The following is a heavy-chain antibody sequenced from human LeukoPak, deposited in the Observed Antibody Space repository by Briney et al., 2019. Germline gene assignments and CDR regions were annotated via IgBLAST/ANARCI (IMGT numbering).Heavy chain of an antibody. J-gene: IGHJ1*01. D-gene: IGHD3-22*01. CDR1: GFTFSSYS. CDR3: ARDDSSAYYQYFQH. V-gene: IGHV3-21*01. CDR2: ISSSSSYI. Sequence: GGSLRLSCAASGFTFSSYSMNWVRQAPGKGLEWVSSISSSSSYIYYADSVKGRFTISRDNAKNSLYLQMNSLRAEDTAVYYCARDDSSAYYQYFQHWGQGTLVTVSS.